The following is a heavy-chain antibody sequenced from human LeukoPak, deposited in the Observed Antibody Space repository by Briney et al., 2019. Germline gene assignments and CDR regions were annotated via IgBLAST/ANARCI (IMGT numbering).Heavy chain of an antibody. J-gene: IGHJ6*03. V-gene: IGHV3-23*01. CDR3: AKGGYCSSTSCSYYMDV. Sequence: GGSLRLSCAASGFTFSSYAMSWVRQAPGKGLEWVSAISGSGGSTYYADSVKGRFTISRDNSKNTLYLQMNSLRAEDTAVYYCAKGGYCSSTSCSYYMDVWGKGTTVTVSS. D-gene: IGHD2-2*01. CDR2: ISGSGGST. CDR1: GFTFSSYA.